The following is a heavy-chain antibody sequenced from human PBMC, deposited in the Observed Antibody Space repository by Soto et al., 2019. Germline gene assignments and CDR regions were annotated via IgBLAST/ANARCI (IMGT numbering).Heavy chain of an antibody. Sequence: QVQLVQSGAEVNKPGASVKVSCKASGYTFTSYGISWVRQAPGQGLEWMGWISAYNGNTNYAQKRHGRVTMTTDTPTSIADRELRSLRADDTAVYYCARDAGVSGELYYWGQGTLVTVSS. CDR3: ARDAGVSGELYY. J-gene: IGHJ4*02. D-gene: IGHD3-16*01. V-gene: IGHV1-18*01. CDR1: GYTFTSYG. CDR2: ISAYNGNT.